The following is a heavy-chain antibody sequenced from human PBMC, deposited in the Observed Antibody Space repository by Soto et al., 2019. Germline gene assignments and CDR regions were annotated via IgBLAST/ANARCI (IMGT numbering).Heavy chain of an antibody. D-gene: IGHD1-1*01. CDR1: GFSLFTSGPG. CDR3: VHRRIDSPRNWNGGCFDF. Sequence: QITLKESGPTLVKPTQTLTLTCTFSGFSLFTSGPGVAWIRQPPGKALECLALIYWDNDKYYSPSLKSRLTITKAPSKNQVVLTMTNMDPIDTATYYCVHRRIDSPRNWNGGCFDFWGQGVLVTVSS. V-gene: IGHV2-5*02. CDR2: IYWDNDK. J-gene: IGHJ4*02.